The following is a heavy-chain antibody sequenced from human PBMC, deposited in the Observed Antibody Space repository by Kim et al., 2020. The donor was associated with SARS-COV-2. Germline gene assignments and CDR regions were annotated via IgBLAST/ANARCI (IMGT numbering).Heavy chain of an antibody. D-gene: IGHD6-25*01. Sequence: SETLSLTCTVSGVSISSSAYYWSWIRQHPGKGLEWIGHIYYSGTIDYNPSLRSRVTISEDTSKNQFSLQLNSVTAADTAVYFCAGLAAGYNWFDPWGQGTLVNVSS. J-gene: IGHJ5*02. V-gene: IGHV4-31*03. CDR2: IYYSGTI. CDR1: GVSISSSAYY. CDR3: AGLAAGYNWFDP.